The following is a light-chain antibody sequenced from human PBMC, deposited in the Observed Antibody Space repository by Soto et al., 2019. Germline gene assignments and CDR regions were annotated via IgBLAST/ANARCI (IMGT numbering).Light chain of an antibody. V-gene: IGKV2-28*01. CDR1: QSLLHSNGYNY. Sequence: DVVMTQTQLSLPVTPGEPASISCRSSQSLLHSNGYNYLAWFLQKAGQSPQLLIYLASSRASGVPDRFSGSGSGTDFTLEISSVEAEDVGIYYCMQLLHPPLTFGGGTKVDIK. CDR3: MQLLHPPLT. J-gene: IGKJ4*01. CDR2: LAS.